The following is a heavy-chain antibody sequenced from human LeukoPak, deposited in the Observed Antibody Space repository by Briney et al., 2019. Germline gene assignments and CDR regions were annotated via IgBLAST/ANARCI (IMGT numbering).Heavy chain of an antibody. CDR3: AERGIAMIGGV. Sequence: PGGSLRLSCAASGFTFSSYEMNWVRQAPGKGLEWVSYISCSGSIIYYADSVKGRFTISRDNAKNSLYLQMNSLRAEDTAVDCCAERGIAMIGGVWGKGTTVTIST. V-gene: IGHV3-48*03. CDR1: GFTFSSYE. CDR2: ISCSGSII. D-gene: IGHD3-10*02. J-gene: IGHJ6*04.